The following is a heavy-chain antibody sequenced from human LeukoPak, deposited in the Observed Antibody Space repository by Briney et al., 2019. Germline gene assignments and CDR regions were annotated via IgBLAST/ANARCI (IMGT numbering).Heavy chain of an antibody. CDR2: IKQDGSEK. CDR3: ARGQVGRSYGRTSIGY. CDR1: GFTFSSYW. D-gene: IGHD5-18*01. J-gene: IGHJ4*02. Sequence: PGGSLRLSCAASGFTFSSYWMSWVRQAPGKGLEWVANIKQDGSEKYYVDSVKGRFTISRDNAKNSLYLQMNSLRAEDTAVYYCARGQVGRSYGRTSIGYWGQGTLVTVSS. V-gene: IGHV3-7*01.